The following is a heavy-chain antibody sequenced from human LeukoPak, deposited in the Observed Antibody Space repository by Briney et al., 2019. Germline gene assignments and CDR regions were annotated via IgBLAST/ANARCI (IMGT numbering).Heavy chain of an antibody. CDR3: ARESIAADYYYYMDV. J-gene: IGHJ6*03. V-gene: IGHV1-2*02. Sequence: ASVKVSCKASGYTFTGYYMHWVRQAPGQGLEWMGWINPNSGGTNYAQKFQGRVTITADKSTSTAYMELSSLRSEDTAVYYCARESIAADYYYYMDVWGKGTAVTVSS. CDR2: INPNSGGT. D-gene: IGHD6-13*01. CDR1: GYTFTGYY.